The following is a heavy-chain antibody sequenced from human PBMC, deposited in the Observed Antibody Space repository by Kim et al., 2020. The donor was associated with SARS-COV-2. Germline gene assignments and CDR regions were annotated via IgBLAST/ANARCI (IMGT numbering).Heavy chain of an antibody. V-gene: IGHV3-30*07. J-gene: IGHJ6*03. Sequence: GKGRFTTSRDNSKNTLYLQMNSLRAEDTAVYYCARDRVRVEPYYYYLDVWGKGTTVTVSS. CDR3: ARDRVRVEPYYYYLDV.